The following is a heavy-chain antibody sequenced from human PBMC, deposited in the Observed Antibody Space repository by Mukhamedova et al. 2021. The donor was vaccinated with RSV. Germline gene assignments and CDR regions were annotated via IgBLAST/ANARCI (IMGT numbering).Heavy chain of an antibody. CDR2: INQDGSAK. J-gene: IGHJ4*02. D-gene: IGHD4-17*01. V-gene: IGHV3-7*03. CDR3: ATTVLY. Sequence: GWLANINQDGSAKYYMDSVKGRFTVSRDNAKNSLYLQMNNLRVEDTAVYYCATTVLYWGQGTLVTVSS.